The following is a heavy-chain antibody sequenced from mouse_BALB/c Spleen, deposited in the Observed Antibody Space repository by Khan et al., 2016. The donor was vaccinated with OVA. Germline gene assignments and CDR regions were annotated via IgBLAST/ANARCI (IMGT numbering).Heavy chain of an antibody. CDR3: ARVGYYGKGFAY. CDR2: IYPNNDGP. V-gene: IGHV1S136*01. J-gene: IGHJ3*01. CDR1: GYTFTSYV. D-gene: IGHD2-1*01. Sequence: VQLQQSGPELVKPGASVKMSCKASGYTFTSYVMHWVKQKPGQGLEWIGYIYPNNDGPEYNEKFKGKATLTSDKSSSTAYMELSSLTSEDSAVYYCARVGYYGKGFAYCGQGTLVTVSA.